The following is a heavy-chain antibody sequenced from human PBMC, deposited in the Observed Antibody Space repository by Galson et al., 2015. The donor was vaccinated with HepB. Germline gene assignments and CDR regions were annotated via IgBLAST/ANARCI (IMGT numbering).Heavy chain of an antibody. CDR3: ASAGTLDGWFDP. D-gene: IGHD6-13*01. CDR2: IYSGGST. V-gene: IGHV3-66*01. Sequence: SLRLSCAASGFTVSSNYMSWVRQAPGKGLEWVSVIYSGGSTYYADSVKGRFTISRDNSKNTLYLQMNSLRAEDTAVYYCASAGTLDGWFDPRGQGTLVTVSS. CDR1: GFTVSSNY. J-gene: IGHJ5*02.